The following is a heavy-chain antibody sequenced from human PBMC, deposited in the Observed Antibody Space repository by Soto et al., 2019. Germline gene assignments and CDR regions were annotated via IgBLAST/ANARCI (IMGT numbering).Heavy chain of an antibody. Sequence: QVQLVESGGGVVQPGRSLRLSCAASGFTFSSFGMHWVRQAPGKRLEWVAVISYDGSYKYYADSVKGRFTISRDNSKNTLYLQMNSLRAEDTAVYYCAKWAGGFDYWGQGTLVTVSS. CDR1: GFTFSSFG. CDR2: ISYDGSYK. J-gene: IGHJ4*02. CDR3: AKWAGGFDY. V-gene: IGHV3-30*18.